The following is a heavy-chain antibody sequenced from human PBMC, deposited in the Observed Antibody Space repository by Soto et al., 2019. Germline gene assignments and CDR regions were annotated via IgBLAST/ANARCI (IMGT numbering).Heavy chain of an antibody. D-gene: IGHD2-15*01. Sequence: QVQLQESGPGLVKPSETLSLTCTVSGGSISSYYWSWIRQPPGKGLEWIGYIYYSGSTNYNPSLXGXAXPXLATSKNQFSRMLSPVTAASTGVYYCARRYGGNLDYWGPGTLVTFSS. CDR2: IYYSGST. CDR1: GGSISSYY. V-gene: IGHV4-59*08. CDR3: ARRYGGNLDY. J-gene: IGHJ4*02.